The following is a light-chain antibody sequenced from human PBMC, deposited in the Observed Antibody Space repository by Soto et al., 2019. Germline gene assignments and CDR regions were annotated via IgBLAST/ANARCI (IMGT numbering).Light chain of an antibody. CDR1: QSVGNRY. Sequence: EIVLAQSPGTLSLSPGERATLSCRASQSVGNRYLAWHQQKPGQAPRLLVYGASGRATGIPDRFSGSGSETDFTLTISRLEPEDVAVYYCQQYDTSPPTFGQGTKVELK. J-gene: IGKJ1*01. V-gene: IGKV3-20*01. CDR2: GAS. CDR3: QQYDTSPPT.